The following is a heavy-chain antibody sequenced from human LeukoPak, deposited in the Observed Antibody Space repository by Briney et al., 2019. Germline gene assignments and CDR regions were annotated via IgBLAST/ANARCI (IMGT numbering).Heavy chain of an antibody. CDR2: IIPIFGTA. CDR3: ARNDAAAGGQFDY. CDR1: GGTFSSYA. D-gene: IGHD6-13*01. J-gene: IGHJ4*02. Sequence: GASVKVSCKASGGTFSSYAISWVRQAPGQGLEWMGGIIPIFGTANYAQKFQGRVTITADKSTSTAYMELNSLRSEDTAVYYCARNDAAAGGQFDYWGQGTLVTVSS. V-gene: IGHV1-69*06.